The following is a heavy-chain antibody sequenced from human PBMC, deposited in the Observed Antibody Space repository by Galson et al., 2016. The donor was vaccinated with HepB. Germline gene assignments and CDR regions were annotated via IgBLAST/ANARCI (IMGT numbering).Heavy chain of an antibody. J-gene: IGHJ4*02. V-gene: IGHV1-45*02. CDR3: ARSEYSSPFDY. D-gene: IGHD6-6*01. Sequence: SVKVSCKASGYTFTYRYLHWVRQAPGQALEWMGWITPFNGNTNYAQKFQDRVTITRDSSMSTAYMELSSLRSEDSAIYYCARSEYSSPFDYWGQGTLVTVSS. CDR2: ITPFNGNT. CDR1: GYTFTYRY.